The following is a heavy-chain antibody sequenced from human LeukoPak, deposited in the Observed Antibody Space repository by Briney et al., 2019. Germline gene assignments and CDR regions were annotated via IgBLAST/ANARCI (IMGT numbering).Heavy chain of an antibody. CDR1: GFTFSNYW. CDR3: VRDWDHYNFDS. V-gene: IGHV3-74*01. D-gene: IGHD1-1*01. J-gene: IGHJ5*01. Sequence: GGSLRLSCAASGFTFSNYWIHWVRQVPGKGLVWVSRINPAGNYRNYADSVEGRFTISRDNARNTVYLQMNSLRAEDTALFYCVRDWDHYNFDSWGQGTLVIVPS. CDR2: INPAGNYR.